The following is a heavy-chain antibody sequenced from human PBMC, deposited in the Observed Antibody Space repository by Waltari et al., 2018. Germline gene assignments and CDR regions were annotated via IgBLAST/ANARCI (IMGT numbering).Heavy chain of an antibody. CDR2: IYHSGST. J-gene: IGHJ4*02. CDR3: ARDQTRPGGGLDY. CDR1: GYSISSGYY. V-gene: IGHV4-38-2*02. D-gene: IGHD3-10*01. Sequence: QVQLQESGPGLVKPSETLSLTCAVSGYSISSGYYWGWIRQPPGKGLEWIGSIYHSGSTYTTPSLKSQVPISVDTSKNQFSRKLSSVTAADPAVYYCARDQTRPGGGLDYWGQGTLVTVSS.